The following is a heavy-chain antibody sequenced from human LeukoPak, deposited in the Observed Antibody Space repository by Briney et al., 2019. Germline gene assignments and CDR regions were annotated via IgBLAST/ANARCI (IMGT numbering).Heavy chain of an antibody. CDR1: GYTFTSYG. CDR3: ARYGDYVKDAFDI. Sequence: ASVKVSCKASGYTFTSYGISWVRQAPGQGLEWMGWISAYNGNTNYAQKLQGRVTVTTDISTSTAYMELRSLRSDDTAVYYCARYGDYVKDAFDIWDQGTMVTVSS. D-gene: IGHD4-17*01. CDR2: ISAYNGNT. J-gene: IGHJ3*02. V-gene: IGHV1-18*01.